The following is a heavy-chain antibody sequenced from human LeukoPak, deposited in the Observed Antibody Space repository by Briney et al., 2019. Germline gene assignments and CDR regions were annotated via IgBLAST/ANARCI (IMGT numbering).Heavy chain of an antibody. CDR3: AKASGYNYGYGDY. V-gene: IGHV3-23*01. CDR1: GFTFSSYA. Sequence: GGSLRLSCAASGFTFSSYAMSWVRQAPGKGLEWVSANSGSGGSTYYVDSVKGRFTISRDDSKNTLFLQMNSLRAEDTAVYYCAKASGYNYGYGDYWGQGTLVTVSS. CDR2: NSGSGGST. J-gene: IGHJ4*02. D-gene: IGHD5-18*01.